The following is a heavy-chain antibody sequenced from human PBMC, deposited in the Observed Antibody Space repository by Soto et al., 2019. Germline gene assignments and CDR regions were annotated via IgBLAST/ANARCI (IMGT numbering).Heavy chain of an antibody. CDR2: IYPGDSDT. V-gene: IGHV5-51*01. CDR1: GYSFTSYW. CDR3: ARLRDGYNWAFDY. Sequence: ESLRISCKGSGYSFTSYWIGLVRQMPGKGLEWMGIIYPGDSDTRYSPSFQGQVTISADKSISTAYLQWSSLKASDTAMYYCARLRDGYNWAFDYWGQGTLVTVS. J-gene: IGHJ4*02. D-gene: IGHD5-12*01.